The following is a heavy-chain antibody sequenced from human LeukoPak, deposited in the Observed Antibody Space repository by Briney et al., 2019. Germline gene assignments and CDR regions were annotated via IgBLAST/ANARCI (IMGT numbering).Heavy chain of an antibody. CDR2: ISWNSGSI. CDR3: ASSLSTSRLTGLSDH. J-gene: IGHJ4*02. CDR1: GFTFDDYA. D-gene: IGHD4/OR15-4a*01. V-gene: IGHV3-9*01. Sequence: GRSLRLSCAASGFTFDDYAMHWVRQAPGKGLEWVSGISWNSGSIGYADSVKGRFTISRDNAKNSLYLQMNGLRAEDTALYYCASSLSTSRLTGLSDHWGQGTLVTVSS.